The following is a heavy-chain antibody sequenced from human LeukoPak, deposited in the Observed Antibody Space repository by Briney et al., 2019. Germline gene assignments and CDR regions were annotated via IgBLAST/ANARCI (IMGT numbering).Heavy chain of an antibody. CDR3: ARERDTSMVALDS. CDR2: ITSNIYT. Sequence: GGSLRLSCAASGFTFSSYSLNWVRQAPGKGLEWVSCITSNIYTYYAESVRGRFTISRDNSQNSVYLVMNSLRAEDTAVYYCARERDTSMVALDSWGQGTLVTVSS. J-gene: IGHJ4*02. V-gene: IGHV3-21*06. D-gene: IGHD5-18*01. CDR1: GFTFSSYS.